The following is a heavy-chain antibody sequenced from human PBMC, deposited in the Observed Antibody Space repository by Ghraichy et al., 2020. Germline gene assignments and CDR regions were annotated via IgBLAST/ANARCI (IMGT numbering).Heavy chain of an antibody. V-gene: IGHV4-59*01. CDR3: AQGGAVAGPYIHY. CDR2: IYHTGST. Sequence: SETLSLTCNVSGDSISTYYWTWIRQPPGKELVWIGSIYHTGSTNYNPSLKSRVAISVDTSKNQFSLNLYSVTAADTAVYSCAQGGAVAGPYIHYWGQGTLVSLSS. D-gene: IGHD6-19*01. CDR1: GDSISTYY. J-gene: IGHJ4*02.